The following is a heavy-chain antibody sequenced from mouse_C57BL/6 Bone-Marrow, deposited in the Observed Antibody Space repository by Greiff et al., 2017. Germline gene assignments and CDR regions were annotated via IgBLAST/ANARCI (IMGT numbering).Heavy chain of an antibody. V-gene: IGHV2-3*01. CDR1: GFSLTSYG. CDR3: AKPVDYYGSSYVEFAY. Sequence: VKLVESGPGLVAPSQSLSITCTVSGFSLTSYGVSWVRQPPGKGLEWLGVIWGDGGTNYHSALISRLSISKDNSKRQVFLKLNSLQTDDTATYYCAKPVDYYGSSYVEFAYWGQGTLVTVSA. J-gene: IGHJ3*01. D-gene: IGHD1-1*01. CDR2: IWGDGGT.